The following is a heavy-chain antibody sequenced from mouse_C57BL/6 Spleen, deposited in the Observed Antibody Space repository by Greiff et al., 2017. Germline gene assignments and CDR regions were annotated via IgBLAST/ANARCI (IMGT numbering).Heavy chain of an antibody. CDR1: GYSITSGYY. CDR3: AGPEFAY. J-gene: IGHJ3*01. Sequence: EVKLQESGPGLVKPSQSLSLTCSVTGYSITSGYYWNWIRQFPGNKLEWMGYISYDGSNNYNPSLKNRISITRDTSKNQFFLKLNSVTTEDTATYYCAGPEFAYWGQGTLVTVSA. V-gene: IGHV3-6*01. CDR2: ISYDGSN.